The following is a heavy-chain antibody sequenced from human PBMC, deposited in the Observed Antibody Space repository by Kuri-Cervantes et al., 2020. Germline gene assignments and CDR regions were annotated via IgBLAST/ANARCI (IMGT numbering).Heavy chain of an antibody. V-gene: IGHV3-30-3*01. CDR2: ISYDGSNK. J-gene: IGHJ1*01. CDR3: ARDSSSWYIIGYFQH. Sequence: GESLKISCAASGFTFSSYAMHWARQAPGKGLEWVAVISYDGSNKYYADSVKGRFTISRDNSKNTLYLQMNSLRAEDTAVYYCARDSSSWYIIGYFQHWGQGTLVTVSS. CDR1: GFTFSSYA. D-gene: IGHD6-13*01.